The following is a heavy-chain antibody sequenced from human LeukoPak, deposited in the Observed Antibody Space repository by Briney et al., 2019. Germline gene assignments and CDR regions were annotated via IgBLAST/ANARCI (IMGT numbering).Heavy chain of an antibody. Sequence: SETMSLTCAVYGGSFSGYYWSWIRQPPGKGLEWVGEINHSGSTNYNPSLKSRVTISVDTSKNQFSLKLSSVTAADTAVYYCARRPRITMIVVVITHQMSAFDIWGQGTMVTVSS. V-gene: IGHV4-34*01. J-gene: IGHJ3*02. CDR1: GGSFSGYY. D-gene: IGHD3-22*01. CDR3: ARRPRITMIVVVITHQMSAFDI. CDR2: INHSGST.